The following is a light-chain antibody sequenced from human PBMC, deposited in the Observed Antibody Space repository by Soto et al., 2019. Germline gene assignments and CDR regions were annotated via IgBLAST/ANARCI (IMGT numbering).Light chain of an antibody. J-gene: IGLJ1*01. Sequence: QSVLTQPRSVSGSPGQSVTISCTGTSSDVGGYNFVPWYQQDPGKAPKLMIFDVVKRPSGVPDRFSASKSGNTASLTISGLQAEDEADYYCCSYAGSYTYVFGTGTKVTVL. CDR3: CSYAGSYTYV. CDR2: DVV. V-gene: IGLV2-11*01. CDR1: SSDVGGYNF.